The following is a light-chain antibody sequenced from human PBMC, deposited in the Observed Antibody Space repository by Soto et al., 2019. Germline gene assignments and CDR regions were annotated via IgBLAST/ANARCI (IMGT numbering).Light chain of an antibody. V-gene: IGKV3-15*01. CDR1: QSVGTH. CDR2: DAS. J-gene: IGKJ1*01. Sequence: EILLTQSPDTLSVSLGERATLSCRASQSVGTHLAWYQQKPGQAPRLLIFDASKRTTGTPDRFSGSGSGTEYTLTISGLQSDDLVVYYCQQKSEWRTFGQGTKVDI. CDR3: QQKSEWRT.